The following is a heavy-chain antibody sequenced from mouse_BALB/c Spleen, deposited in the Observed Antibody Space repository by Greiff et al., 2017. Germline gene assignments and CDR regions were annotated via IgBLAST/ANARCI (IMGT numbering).Heavy chain of an antibody. CDR3: ARVLGRGYFDY. V-gene: IGHV3-6*02. J-gene: IGHJ2*01. Sequence: VQLKESGPGLVKPSQSLSLTCSVTGYSITSGYYWNWIRQFPGNKLEWMGYISYDGSNNYNPSLKNRISITRDTSKNQFFLKLNSVTTEDTATYYCARVLGRGYFDYWGQGTTLTVSS. CDR2: ISYDGSN. D-gene: IGHD4-1*01. CDR1: GYSITSGYY.